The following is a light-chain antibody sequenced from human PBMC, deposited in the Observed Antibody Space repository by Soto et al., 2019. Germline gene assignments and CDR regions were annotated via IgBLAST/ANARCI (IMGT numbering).Light chain of an antibody. CDR2: EVS. V-gene: IGLV2-23*02. J-gene: IGLJ1*01. CDR3: CSYAGSRTPLI. Sequence: QSALTQAASVSGSRGQSITISCTGTSSDVGSYNLVSWYQQHPGKAPKLMIYEVSKRPSGLSNRFSGSKSGNTASLTISGLQAEDEADYYCCSYAGSRTPLIFGTGTKLTVL. CDR1: SSDVGSYNL.